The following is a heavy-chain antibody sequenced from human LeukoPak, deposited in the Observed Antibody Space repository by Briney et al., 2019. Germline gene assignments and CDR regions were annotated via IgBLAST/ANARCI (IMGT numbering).Heavy chain of an antibody. CDR1: GGSISSGSYY. Sequence: SETLSLTCTVPGGSISSGSYYWSWIRQPAGEGLEWIGRIYTSGSTNYNPSLKSRVTISVDTSKNQFSLKLSSVTAADTAVYYCARWGTTNIDYWGQGTLVTVSS. J-gene: IGHJ4*02. CDR3: ARWGTTNIDY. D-gene: IGHD3-16*01. V-gene: IGHV4-61*02. CDR2: IYTSGST.